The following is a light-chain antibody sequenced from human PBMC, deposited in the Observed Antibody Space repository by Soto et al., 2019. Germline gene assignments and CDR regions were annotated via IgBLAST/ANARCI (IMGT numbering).Light chain of an antibody. V-gene: IGKV3-20*01. J-gene: IGKJ5*01. CDR3: QQYGSSPFT. Sequence: EIVLPQSPGTLSLSPGERATLSCMASQSVSSSYLAWYQQKPGQAPRLLIYGASSRATGIPDRFSGSGSGTDFTLTISRLEPEDFAVYYCQQYGSSPFTFGQGTRLEIK. CDR2: GAS. CDR1: QSVSSSY.